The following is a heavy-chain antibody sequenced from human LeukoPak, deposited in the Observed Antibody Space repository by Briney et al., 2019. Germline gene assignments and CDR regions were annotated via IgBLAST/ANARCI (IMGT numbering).Heavy chain of an antibody. CDR1: GYTFTGYY. V-gene: IGHV1-2*02. J-gene: IGHJ4*02. D-gene: IGHD2-2*01. CDR3: ARSPCSSTSCYFTY. Sequence: GASVKVSCKASGYTFTGYYMHWVRQAPGQGLEWMGWINPNSGGTNYAQKFQGRVTMTRDTSISTAYMELSRLRSDDTAVYYCARSPCSSTSCYFTYWGQGTLVTVSS. CDR2: INPNSGGT.